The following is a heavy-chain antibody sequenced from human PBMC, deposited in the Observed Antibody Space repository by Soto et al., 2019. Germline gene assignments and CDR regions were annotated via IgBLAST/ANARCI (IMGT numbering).Heavy chain of an antibody. Sequence: PSETLSLTCTVSGGFISNGGFYWTCIRQHPGKGPEWIGYIYYGGRSLYSPSLKSRVSMSLDASKNQFSLKLTSVTAADTAVYYCAKEIREWGQGTLVTVSS. V-gene: IGHV4-31*03. J-gene: IGHJ4*02. D-gene: IGHD3-10*01. CDR3: AKEIRE. CDR1: GGFISNGGFY. CDR2: IYYGGRS.